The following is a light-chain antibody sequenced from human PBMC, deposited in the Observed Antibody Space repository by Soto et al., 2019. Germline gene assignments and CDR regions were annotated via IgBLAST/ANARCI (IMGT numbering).Light chain of an antibody. CDR1: QNVGSRY. CDR2: GTS. CDR3: QQYNNWPET. J-gene: IGKJ1*01. Sequence: IVLPQSPGTLSLSPGERATLSCRASQNVGSRYLAWYQQKPGQAPRLLIYGTSNRATGIPARFSGSGSGTKFTLTISSLQSEDFAVYYCQQYNNWPETFGQGTKVDIK. V-gene: IGKV3-15*01.